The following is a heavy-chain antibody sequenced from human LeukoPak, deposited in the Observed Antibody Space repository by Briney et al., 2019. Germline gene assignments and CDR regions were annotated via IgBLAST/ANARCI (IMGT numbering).Heavy chain of an antibody. D-gene: IGHD4-23*01. CDR3: ASGNSAYYHFDY. CDR2: FDPEDGET. Sequence: ASVKVSCKVSGYTLTELSMHWVRQAPGKGLEWMGGFDPEDGETIYAQKFQGRVTMTEDTSTDTAYMELSSLRSEDTAVYYCASGNSAYYHFDYWGQGTLVTVSS. J-gene: IGHJ4*02. CDR1: GYTLTELS. V-gene: IGHV1-24*01.